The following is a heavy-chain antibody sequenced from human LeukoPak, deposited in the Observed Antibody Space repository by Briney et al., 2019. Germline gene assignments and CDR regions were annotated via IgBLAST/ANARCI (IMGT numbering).Heavy chain of an antibody. D-gene: IGHD2-8*01. Sequence: GGSLRLSCAASGFTFGSYGMHWVRQAPGKGLEWVAVISYDGSNKYYADSVKGRFTISRDNSKNTLYLQMNSLRAEDTAVYYCASEVMVYAIEVSFDYWGQGTLVTVSS. CDR2: ISYDGSNK. CDR1: GFTFGSYG. J-gene: IGHJ4*02. V-gene: IGHV3-30*03. CDR3: ASEVMVYAIEVSFDY.